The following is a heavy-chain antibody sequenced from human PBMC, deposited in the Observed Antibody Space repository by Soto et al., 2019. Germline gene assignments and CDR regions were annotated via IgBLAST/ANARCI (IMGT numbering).Heavy chain of an antibody. CDR3: ARQQLLPFYYALDV. CDR2: IYYRGST. V-gene: IGHV4-59*01. J-gene: IGHJ6*02. Sequence: SETLSLTCHVSGRSINGYYWSWIRPSPGKGLEYIGYIYYRGSTNYNSSLKSRVTMSVDTSRNQFSLKMNSVTAADTAVYYCARQQLLPFYYALDVWGQGTTVTVSS. D-gene: IGHD1-26*01. CDR1: GRSINGYY.